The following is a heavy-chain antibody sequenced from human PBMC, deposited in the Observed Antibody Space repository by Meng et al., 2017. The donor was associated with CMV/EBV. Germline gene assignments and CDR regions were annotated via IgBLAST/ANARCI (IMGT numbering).Heavy chain of an antibody. D-gene: IGHD1-26*01. CDR1: EFFVSSNY. V-gene: IGHV3-66*01. CDR3: ARGGIVGDY. CDR2: IYNSGNT. Sequence: GLVVECGGGQTQGGGSMRLSYASSEFFVSSNYRWWGRQALEKGLWMDSIIYNSGNTNYAESVKGRFTITRDKSKNTVYIQMNSLRAEDTAVYYCARGGIVGDYWGQGTLVTVSS. J-gene: IGHJ4*02.